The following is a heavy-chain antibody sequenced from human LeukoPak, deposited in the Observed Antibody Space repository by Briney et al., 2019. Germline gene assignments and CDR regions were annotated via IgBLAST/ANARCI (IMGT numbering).Heavy chain of an antibody. V-gene: IGHV1-69-2*01. CDR2: VDPEDGET. J-gene: IGHJ2*01. CDR3: ATVTNLRFDWYFDL. Sequence: GASVKISCKVSGYTFTDYYMHWVQQAPGKGLEWMGLVDPEDGETIYAEKFQGRVTMTADTSTDTAYMELSSLRSEDTAVYYCATVTNLRFDWYFDLWGRGTLVTVSS. D-gene: IGHD3-16*01. CDR1: GYTFTDYY.